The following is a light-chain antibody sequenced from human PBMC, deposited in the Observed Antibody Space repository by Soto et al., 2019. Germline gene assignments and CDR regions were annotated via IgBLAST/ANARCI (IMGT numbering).Light chain of an antibody. CDR1: QGISPY. J-gene: IGKJ1*01. V-gene: IGKV1-27*01. CDR3: QNYNGAPWT. Sequence: DIQMTQSPSSLSASVGDRVTIPCRPSQGISPYLVWYQQKPGTVPKLLIFAASTLHSGVPSRFSGSGSGTDFTLTISSLQPEDVATYYCQNYNGAPWTFGQGTKVEIK. CDR2: AAS.